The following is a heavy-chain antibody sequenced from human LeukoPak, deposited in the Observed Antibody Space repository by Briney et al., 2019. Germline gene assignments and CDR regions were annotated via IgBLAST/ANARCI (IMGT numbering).Heavy chain of an antibody. Sequence: SETLSLTCAVYGGSFSGYYWSWIRQPPGKGLEWIGEINHSGSTNYNPSLKSRVTISVDTSKNQFSLKLSSVTAADTAVYYCARGTMVRGVKPAFDYWGQGTLVTVSS. D-gene: IGHD3-10*01. CDR1: GGSFSGYY. CDR2: INHSGST. CDR3: ARGTMVRGVKPAFDY. J-gene: IGHJ4*02. V-gene: IGHV4-34*01.